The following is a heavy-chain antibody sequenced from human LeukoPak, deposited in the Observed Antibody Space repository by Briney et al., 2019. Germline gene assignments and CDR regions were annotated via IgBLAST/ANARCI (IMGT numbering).Heavy chain of an antibody. J-gene: IGHJ4*02. V-gene: IGHV4-34*01. CDR1: GGSFSGYC. CDR3: ARGQTIVGATSDF. D-gene: IGHD1-26*01. CDR2: INHSGST. Sequence: PSETLSLTCAVYGGSFSGYCWSWIRQPPGKGLEWIGEINHSGSTNYNPSLKSRVTISVDTSKNQFSLKLSSVTAAHTAVYYCARGQTIVGATSDFWGQGTLVTVSS.